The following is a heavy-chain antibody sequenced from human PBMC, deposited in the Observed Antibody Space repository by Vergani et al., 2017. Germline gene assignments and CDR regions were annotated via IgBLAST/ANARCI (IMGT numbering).Heavy chain of an antibody. CDR3: ARVLDYGDYEGYYYGMDV. Sequence: EVQLVESGGGLVKPGGSLRLSCAASGFTFSSYSMNWVRQAPGKGLELVSSISSSSSYIYYADSVKGRFTISRDNAKNSLYLQMNSLRAEDTAVYYCARVLDYGDYEGYYYGMDVWGQGTTVTVSS. CDR1: GFTFSSYS. V-gene: IGHV3-21*02. J-gene: IGHJ6*02. D-gene: IGHD4-17*01. CDR2: ISSSSSYI.